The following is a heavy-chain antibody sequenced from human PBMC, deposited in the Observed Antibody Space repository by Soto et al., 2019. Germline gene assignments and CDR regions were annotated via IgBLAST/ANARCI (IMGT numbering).Heavy chain of an antibody. V-gene: IGHV1-58*01. D-gene: IGHD2-8*01. Sequence: SVKVSCKASGFTFTSSAFQWVRQARGQRLEWIGWIAVGSGYTNYAQRFQDRVTLTRDMSTATTYMELSRLTSEDTAIYYCAADATAWQQMVPSDYWGQGTLVTASS. J-gene: IGHJ4*02. CDR2: IAVGSGYT. CDR3: AADATAWQQMVPSDY. CDR1: GFTFTSSA.